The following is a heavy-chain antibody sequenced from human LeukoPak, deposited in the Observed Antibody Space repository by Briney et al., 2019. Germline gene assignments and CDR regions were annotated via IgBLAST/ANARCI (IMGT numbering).Heavy chain of an antibody. CDR2: ISYDGSNK. Sequence: GGSLRLSCAASGFTFRSYAMHWVRQAPGKGLEWVAVISYDGSNKYYADSVKGGFTISRDNSKNTLDLQMNSLRAEDTAVYYCARPLGYCSSTSCYEWGYWGQGTLVTVSS. V-gene: IGHV3-30-3*01. J-gene: IGHJ4*02. D-gene: IGHD2-2*01. CDR1: GFTFRSYA. CDR3: ARPLGYCSSTSCYEWGY.